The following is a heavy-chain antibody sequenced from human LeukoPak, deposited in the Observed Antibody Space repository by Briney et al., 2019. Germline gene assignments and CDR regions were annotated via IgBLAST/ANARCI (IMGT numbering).Heavy chain of an antibody. J-gene: IGHJ5*02. CDR3: TRAASGWTPSDWFGP. V-gene: IGHV3-49*03. D-gene: IGHD6-19*01. CDR1: EFSFDDFG. Sequence: PGGSLRLSCTASEFSFDDFGLSWFRQAPGKGLEWVAFIRSNAYGGTTEYAASVKGRFTISRDESKSIAYLQMNSLKTEDTAVYYCTRAASGWTPSDWFGPWGQGTLVTVSS. CDR2: IRSNAYGGTT.